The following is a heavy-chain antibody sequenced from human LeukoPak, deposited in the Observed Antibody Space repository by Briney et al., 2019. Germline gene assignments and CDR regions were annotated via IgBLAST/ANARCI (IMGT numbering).Heavy chain of an antibody. D-gene: IGHD2-2*01. CDR3: ARYMRVNAFDI. CDR2: INTNTGNP. CDR1: GYTFTSYA. Sequence: ASVKVSCKASGYTFTSYAMNWVRQAPGQGLEWMGWINTNTGNPTYAQGFTGRFVFSLDTSVSTAYLQISGLRAEDTAVYYCARYMRVNAFDIWGQGTMVTVSS. V-gene: IGHV7-4-1*02. J-gene: IGHJ3*02.